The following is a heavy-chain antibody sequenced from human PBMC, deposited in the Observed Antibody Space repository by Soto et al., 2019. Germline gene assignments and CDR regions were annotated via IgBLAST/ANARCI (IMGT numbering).Heavy chain of an antibody. CDR2: ITGSGGST. V-gene: IGHV3-23*01. J-gene: IGHJ4*02. Sequence: EVQLLESGGGLVQPGGSLRLSCAASGFTFSNYVMNWVRHSPGKGLEWVSAITGSGGSTYYADSVKGRFTMSRDDPKNTLYLQMNSLRAEDTAVYYCAKIRDYYDSSGYPPYFFAYWGQGTLVTVSS. D-gene: IGHD3-22*01. CDR3: AKIRDYYDSSGYPPYFFAY. CDR1: GFTFSNYV.